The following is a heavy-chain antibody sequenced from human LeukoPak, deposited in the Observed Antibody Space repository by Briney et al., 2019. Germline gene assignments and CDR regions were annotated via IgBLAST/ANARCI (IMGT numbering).Heavy chain of an antibody. V-gene: IGHV3-30-3*01. CDR1: GVTFSSYA. D-gene: IGHD2-2*01. CDR2: ISYDGSNK. CDR3: ARDLGYCSSTSCFYGMDV. J-gene: IGHJ6*02. Sequence: SGGSLRLSCAASGVTFSSYAMHWVRQAPGKGLGWVAVISYDGSNKYYADSVKGRFTISRDNSKNTLYLQMNSLRAEDTAVYYCARDLGYCSSTSCFYGMDVWGQGTTVTVSS.